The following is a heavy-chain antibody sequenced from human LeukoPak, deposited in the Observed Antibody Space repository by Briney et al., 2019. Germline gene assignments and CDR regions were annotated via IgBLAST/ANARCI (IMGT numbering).Heavy chain of an antibody. D-gene: IGHD3-10*01. CDR2: MYYSGST. J-gene: IGHJ5*02. Sequence: PSQTLSLTCTVSGGSISSGDYYWSWIRQPPGKGLEWIGYMYYSGSTYYNPSLKSRATISVDTSKNQFSLKLSSVTAADTAVYYCARRGYSASGSQSRYSWFDPWGQGTLVTVSS. V-gene: IGHV4-30-4*01. CDR1: GGSISSGDYY. CDR3: ARRGYSASGSQSRYSWFDP.